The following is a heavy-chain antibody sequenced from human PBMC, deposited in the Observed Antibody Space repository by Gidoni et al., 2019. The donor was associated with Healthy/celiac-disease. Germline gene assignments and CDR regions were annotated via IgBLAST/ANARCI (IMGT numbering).Heavy chain of an antibody. CDR1: GGTFSSYA. V-gene: IGHV1-69*01. J-gene: IGHJ4*02. Sequence: QVQLVQSGAEVKKPGYSVKVSCKASGGTFSSYAISWVRQATGQGLEWMGGMSPVYGTANYAHKFQGRVTITADESTSTAYMELSSLRSEDTAVYYCARDAGSSGWYDYWGQGTLVTVSS. CDR2: MSPVYGTA. CDR3: ARDAGSSGWYDY. D-gene: IGHD6-19*01.